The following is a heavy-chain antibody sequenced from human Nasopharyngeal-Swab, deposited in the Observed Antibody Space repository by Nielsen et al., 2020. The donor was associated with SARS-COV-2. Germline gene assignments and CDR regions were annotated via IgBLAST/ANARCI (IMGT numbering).Heavy chain of an antibody. CDR3: ARGGDYVWGSYLWFDP. CDR1: GYTFTSHD. Sequence: ASVKVSCKASGYTFTSHDINWVRQATGQGLEWMGWINPNSGGTNYAQKFQGRVTMTRDTSISTAYMELSRLRSDDTAVYYCARGGDYVWGSYLWFDPWGQGTLVTVSS. CDR2: INPNSGGT. J-gene: IGHJ5*02. D-gene: IGHD3-16*02. V-gene: IGHV1-2*02.